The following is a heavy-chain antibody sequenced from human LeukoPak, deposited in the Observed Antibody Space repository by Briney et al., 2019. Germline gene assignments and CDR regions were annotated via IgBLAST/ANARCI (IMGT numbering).Heavy chain of an antibody. CDR2: IKSKSDGGTT. J-gene: IGHJ3*02. Sequence: GGSLRLSCAASGFTFRNAWMSWVRQAPGKGLEWVGRIKSKSDGGTTDFAVPVKGRLTISRDDSNNTLFLQMNSLKTEDTAVYYCATDSIGRGGFPGASGAFDIWGQGTMVTVSS. D-gene: IGHD1-26*01. V-gene: IGHV3-15*01. CDR3: ATDSIGRGGFPGASGAFDI. CDR1: GFTFRNAW.